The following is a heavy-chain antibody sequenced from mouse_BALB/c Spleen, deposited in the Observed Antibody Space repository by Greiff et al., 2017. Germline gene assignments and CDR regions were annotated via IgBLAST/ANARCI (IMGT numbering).Heavy chain of an antibody. CDR2: IWSGGST. Sequence: VQLQQSGPGLVQPSQSLSITCTVSGFSLTSYGVHWVRQSPGKGLEWLGVIWSGGSTDYNAAFISRLSISKDNSKSQVFFKMNSLQANDTAIYYCARKDYGSRWFAYWGQGTLVTVSA. V-gene: IGHV2-2*02. D-gene: IGHD1-1*01. CDR1: GFSLTSYG. J-gene: IGHJ3*01. CDR3: ARKDYGSRWFAY.